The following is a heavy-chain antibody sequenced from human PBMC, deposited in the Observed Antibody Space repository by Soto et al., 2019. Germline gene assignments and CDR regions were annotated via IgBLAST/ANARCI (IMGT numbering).Heavy chain of an antibody. V-gene: IGHV3-30*18. D-gene: IGHD4-17*01. CDR2: ISYDGSNK. J-gene: IGHJ4*02. CDR1: GFTFSSYG. CDR3: AKDGTVTTLDY. Sequence: WGSLRLSCAASGFTFSSYGIHLFRQAPVKGLEWVAVISYDGSNKYYADSVKGRFTISRDNSKNTLYLQMNSLRAEDTAVYYCAKDGTVTTLDYWGQGTLVTVSS.